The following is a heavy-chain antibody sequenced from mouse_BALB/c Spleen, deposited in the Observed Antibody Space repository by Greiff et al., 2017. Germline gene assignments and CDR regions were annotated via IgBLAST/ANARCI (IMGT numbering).Heavy chain of an antibody. Sequence: EVKLLESGGGLVQPGGSLKLSCAASGFDFSRYWMSWVRQAPGKGLEWIGEINPDSSTINYTPSLKDKFIISRDNAKNTLYLQMSKVRSEDTALYYCATYGSSYYYAMDYWGQGTSVTVSS. D-gene: IGHD1-1*01. CDR1: GFDFSRYW. V-gene: IGHV4-1*02. CDR3: ATYGSSYYYAMDY. J-gene: IGHJ4*01. CDR2: INPDSSTI.